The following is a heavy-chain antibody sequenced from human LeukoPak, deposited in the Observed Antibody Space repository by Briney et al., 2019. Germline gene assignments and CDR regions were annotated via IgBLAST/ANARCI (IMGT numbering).Heavy chain of an antibody. Sequence: SETLSLTCTVSGGSISSYYWSWIRQPPGKGLEWIGYIYYSGSTNYNPSLKSRVTISVDTSKNQFSLKLSSVTAADTAGYYCARINYDYVWGSYRYTFDYWGQGTLVTVSS. CDR1: GGSISSYY. CDR2: IYYSGST. CDR3: ARINYDYVWGSYRYTFDY. V-gene: IGHV4-59*01. J-gene: IGHJ4*02. D-gene: IGHD3-16*02.